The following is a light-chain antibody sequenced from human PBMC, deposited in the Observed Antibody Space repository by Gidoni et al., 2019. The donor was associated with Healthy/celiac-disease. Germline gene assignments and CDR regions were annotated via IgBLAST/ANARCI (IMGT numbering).Light chain of an antibody. V-gene: IGKV3-20*01. CDR3: HQYCSSTRT. Sequence: VLSQSPGSLSLSPGERATLYCRARQSVSSSYLAWYQQKPGQAPRLLIYCASSSATGIPHRLCSSGSGTDFTPTIIRLEPEDFAVDYCHQYCSSTRTFXQXTKVEIK. CDR2: CAS. J-gene: IGKJ1*01. CDR1: QSVSSSY.